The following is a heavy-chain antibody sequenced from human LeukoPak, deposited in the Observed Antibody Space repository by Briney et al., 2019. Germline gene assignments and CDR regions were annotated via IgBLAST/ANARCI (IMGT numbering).Heavy chain of an antibody. J-gene: IGHJ4*02. CDR2: IIPIFGTA. D-gene: IGHD3-10*01. Sequence: SVKVFCKASGGTFSSYAISWVRQAPGQGLEWMGGIIPIFGTANYAQKFQGRVTITADESTSTDYVELSSLRSEDTVVYYCARIGITMVRGVRDWGQGTLITVSS. CDR1: GGTFSSYA. CDR3: ARIGITMVRGVRD. V-gene: IGHV1-69*01.